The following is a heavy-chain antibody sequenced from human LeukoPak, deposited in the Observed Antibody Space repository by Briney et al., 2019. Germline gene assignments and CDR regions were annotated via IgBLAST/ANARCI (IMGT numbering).Heavy chain of an antibody. CDR1: GFTFSSYA. Sequence: GGSLRLSCAASGFTFSSYAMSWVRQAPGKGLEWVSAISGSGGSTYYADSVKGRFTISRDNSKNTLYLQMNSLRAEDTAVYYCAKVRHPVLRYFDWLSSYFDYWGQGTLVTVSS. CDR2: ISGSGGST. CDR3: AKVRHPVLRYFDWLSSYFDY. D-gene: IGHD3-9*01. J-gene: IGHJ4*02. V-gene: IGHV3-23*01.